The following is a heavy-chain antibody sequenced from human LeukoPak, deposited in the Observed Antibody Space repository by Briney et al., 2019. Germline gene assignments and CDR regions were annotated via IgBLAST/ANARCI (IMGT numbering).Heavy chain of an antibody. D-gene: IGHD6-13*01. Sequence: GASVKVSCKASGYTFTSYGLTWVRQAPGQGLEWMGWISAYNGHTKYPQKLQGRVTITADESTSTAYMELSSLRSEDTAVYYCASSSWFKYYMDVWGKGTTVTVSS. CDR2: ISAYNGHT. CDR1: GYTFTSYG. CDR3: ASSSWFKYYMDV. J-gene: IGHJ6*03. V-gene: IGHV1-18*01.